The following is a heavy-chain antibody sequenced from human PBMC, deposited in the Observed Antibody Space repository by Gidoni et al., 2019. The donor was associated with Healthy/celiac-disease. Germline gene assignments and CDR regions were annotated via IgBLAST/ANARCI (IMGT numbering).Heavy chain of an antibody. Sequence: EVQLVDSGRGLVQPGGSLRLSCAASGFTVSSNYMSWVRQAPGKGRFTISRDNSKNTLYLQMNSLRAEDTAVYYCAREGLGYYDSSGYYAGDAFDIWGQGTMVTVSS. D-gene: IGHD3-22*01. CDR3: AREGLGYYDSSGYYAGDAFDI. CDR1: GFTVSSNY. V-gene: IGHV3-66*01. J-gene: IGHJ3*02.